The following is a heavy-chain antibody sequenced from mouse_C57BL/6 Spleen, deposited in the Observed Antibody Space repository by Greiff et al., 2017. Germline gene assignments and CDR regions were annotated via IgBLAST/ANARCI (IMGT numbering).Heavy chain of an antibody. CDR2: INPYNGGT. CDR1: GYTFTDYY. CDR3: ARGRGITTVAMDY. J-gene: IGHJ4*01. Sequence: DVQLVESGPVLVKPGASVKMSCKASGYTFTDYYMNWVKQSHGKSLEWIGVINPYNGGTSYNQKFKGKATLTVDKSSSTAYMELNSLTSEDSAVYYCARGRGITTVAMDYWGQGTSVTVSS. D-gene: IGHD1-1*01. V-gene: IGHV1-19*01.